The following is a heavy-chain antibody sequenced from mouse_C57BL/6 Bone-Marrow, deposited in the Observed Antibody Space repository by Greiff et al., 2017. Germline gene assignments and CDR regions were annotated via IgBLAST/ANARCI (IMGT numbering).Heavy chain of an antibody. Sequence: QVQLQQSGAELVRPGASVTLSCKASGYTFTDYEMHWVKQTPVHGLEWIGAIDPETGGTAYNQKFKGKAILTADKSSSTAYMALRRLTSEDSAVYYCTRDGGWLRIYYAMDYWGQGTSVTVSS. CDR2: IDPETGGT. CDR1: GYTFTDYE. CDR3: TRDGGWLRIYYAMDY. V-gene: IGHV1-15*01. J-gene: IGHJ4*01. D-gene: IGHD2-3*01.